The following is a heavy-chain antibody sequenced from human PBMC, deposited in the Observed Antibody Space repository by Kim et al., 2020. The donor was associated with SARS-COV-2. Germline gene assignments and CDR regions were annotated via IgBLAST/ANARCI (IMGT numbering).Heavy chain of an antibody. CDR2: INHSGST. V-gene: IGHV4-34*01. J-gene: IGHJ4*02. CDR3: ARGVGYYYGSGADY. D-gene: IGHD3-10*01. Sequence: SETLSLTCAVYGGSFSGYYWSWIRQPPGKGLEWIGEINHSGSTNYNPSLKSRVTISVDTSKNQFSLKLSSVTAADTAVYYCARGVGYYYGSGADYWGQGTLVTVSS. CDR1: GGSFSGYY.